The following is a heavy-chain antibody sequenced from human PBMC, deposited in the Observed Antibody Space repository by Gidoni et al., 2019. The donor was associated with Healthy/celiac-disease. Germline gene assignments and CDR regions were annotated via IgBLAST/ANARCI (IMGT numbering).Heavy chain of an antibody. V-gene: IGHV4-34*01. CDR1: GGSFSGYY. D-gene: IGHD6-13*01. J-gene: IGHJ4*02. CDR3: ARGRRRSTVDY. Sequence: QVQLQQWGAGLLKPLETLSLTCAVYGGSFSGYYWSWIRQPPGKGLKWFGEINHSGSTNYNPSLKSRVTISVDTSKNQFSLKLSSVTAADTAVYYCARGRRRSTVDYWGQGTLVTVSS. CDR2: INHSGST.